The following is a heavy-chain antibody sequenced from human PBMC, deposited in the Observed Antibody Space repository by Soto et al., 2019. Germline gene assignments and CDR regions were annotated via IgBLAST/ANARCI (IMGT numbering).Heavy chain of an antibody. Sequence: PGGSLRLSCTASGFTFRSYGMHWVRQAPGKGLEWVAVISYDGSNKYYIDSVKGRFTISRDNSKNTLYLQINSLIAEDAALYYCAKGRGPDGFDMWGQGTMVTV. CDR2: ISYDGSNK. CDR3: AKGRGPDGFDM. CDR1: GFTFRSYG. J-gene: IGHJ3*02. V-gene: IGHV3-30*18.